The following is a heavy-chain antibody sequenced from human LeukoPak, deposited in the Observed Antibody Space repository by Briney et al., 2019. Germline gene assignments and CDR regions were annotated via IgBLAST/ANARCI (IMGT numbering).Heavy chain of an antibody. J-gene: IGHJ4*02. CDR1: GFTFSTYA. V-gene: IGHV3-23*01. D-gene: IGHD6-19*01. CDR3: ASGYSSGPVY. CDR2: ISGSGGSI. Sequence: PGGSLRLSCAASGFTFSTYAMTWVRQAPGKGLEWVSTISGSGGSIYYADSVKGRFTISRDNAKNSLYLQMNSLRAEDTAVYYCASGYSSGPVYWGQGNLVTVSS.